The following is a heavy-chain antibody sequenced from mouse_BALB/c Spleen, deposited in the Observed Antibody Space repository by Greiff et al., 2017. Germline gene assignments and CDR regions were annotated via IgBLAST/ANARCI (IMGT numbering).Heavy chain of an antibody. CDR2: IRNKANGYTT. CDR3: ARDRGTTVVAPYYYAMDY. D-gene: IGHD1-1*01. J-gene: IGHJ4*01. V-gene: IGHV7-3*02. Sequence: DVMLVESGGGLVQPGGSLRLSCATSGFTFTDYYMSWVRQPPGKALEWLGFIRNKANGYTTEYSASVKGRFTISRDNSQSILYLQMNTLRAEDSATYYCARDRGTTVVAPYYYAMDYWGQGTSVTVSS. CDR1: GFTFTDYY.